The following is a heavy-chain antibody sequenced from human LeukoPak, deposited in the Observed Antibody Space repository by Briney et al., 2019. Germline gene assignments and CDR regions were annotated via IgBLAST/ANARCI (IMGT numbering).Heavy chain of an antibody. CDR3: ARGLGTAVAGRSVGPGYNFDY. D-gene: IGHD6-19*01. CDR2: INHSGST. V-gene: IGHV4-34*01. J-gene: IGHJ4*01. CDR1: GGSFSGYY. Sequence: KPSETLSLTCAVYGGSFSGYYWSWIRQPPGKGLEWIGEINHSGSTNYNPSLKSRVTISVDTSKNQSSLKLSSVTAADTAVYYCARGLGTAVAGRSVGPGYNFDYWGQGTLVTVSS.